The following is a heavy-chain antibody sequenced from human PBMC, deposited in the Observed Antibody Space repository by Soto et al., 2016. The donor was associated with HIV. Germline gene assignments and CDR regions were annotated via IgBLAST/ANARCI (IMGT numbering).Heavy chain of an antibody. CDR3: ARDLSRWEPHYYFNFGMDV. CDR1: GFTFNNG. J-gene: IGHJ6*02. Sequence: EVQLVESGGGLVKPGGSLRLSCVVSGFTFNNGMNWVRQTPGKGLEWVSSISGSGNYIFYADSVKGRFTISRDNAKNSLYLQMNSLRAEDTAVYYCARDLSRWEPHYYFNFGMDVWGQGTTVTVSS. V-gene: IGHV3-21*01. D-gene: IGHD1-26*01. CDR2: ISGSGNYI.